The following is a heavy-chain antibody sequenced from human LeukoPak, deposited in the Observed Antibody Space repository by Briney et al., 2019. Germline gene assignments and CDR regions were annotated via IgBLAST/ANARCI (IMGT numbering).Heavy chain of an antibody. CDR2: IIPIFGTA. Sequence: SVKVSCKASGGTFSSYAISWVRQAPGQGLEWMGGIIPIFGTANYAQKFQGRVTITADESTSTAYMELSSLRSEDTAVYYCARAGGCSSTSCYYLNPAFDIWGQGTMVTVSS. CDR3: ARAGGCSSTSCYYLNPAFDI. CDR1: GGTFSSYA. D-gene: IGHD2-2*01. V-gene: IGHV1-69*13. J-gene: IGHJ3*02.